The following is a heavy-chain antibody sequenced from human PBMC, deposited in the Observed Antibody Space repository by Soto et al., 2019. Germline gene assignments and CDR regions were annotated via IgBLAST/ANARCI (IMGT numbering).Heavy chain of an antibody. V-gene: IGHV1-18*01. CDR1: GYTFTSYG. CDR2: ISAYNGNT. D-gene: IGHD2-2*01. J-gene: IGHJ4*02. Sequence: QVQLVQSGAAVKKPGASVKVSCKASGYTFTSYGISWVRQAPGHGLEWLGWISAYNGNTKYAQKLHGRVTMTTVTSTSTAYMELRSVRSYDTAVYYCARYGRPMDYWGQGTLVTVSS. CDR3: ARYGRPMDY.